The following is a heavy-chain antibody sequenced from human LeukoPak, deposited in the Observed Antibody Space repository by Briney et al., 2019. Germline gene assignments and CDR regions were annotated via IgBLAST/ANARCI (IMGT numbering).Heavy chain of an antibody. D-gene: IGHD3-9*01. CDR1: GGTFSSYA. CDR2: IIPIFGTA. J-gene: IGHJ5*02. V-gene: IGHV1-69*05. Sequence: GASVKVSCKASGGTFSSYAISWVRQAPGQGLEWMGGIIPIFGTANYAQKLQGRVTMTTDTSTSTAYMELRSLRSDDTAVYYCARDAKVHRKYYDILTGYYKVAWFDPWGQGTLVTVSS. CDR3: ARDAKVHRKYYDILTGYYKVAWFDP.